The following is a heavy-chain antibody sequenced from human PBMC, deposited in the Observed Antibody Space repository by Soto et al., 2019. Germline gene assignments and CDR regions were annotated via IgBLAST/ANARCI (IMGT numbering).Heavy chain of an antibody. D-gene: IGHD5-18*01. Sequence: QVQLQESGPGLVKPSETLSLTCTVSGGSISSYYWSWIRQPPGKGLEWIGYIYYSGSTNYNPSLKSRVTISVDTSKNQFSLKLSSVTAADTAVYYCARGHTAMAAGYYYYYMDVWGKGTTVTVSS. CDR3: ARGHTAMAAGYYYYYMDV. J-gene: IGHJ6*03. CDR2: IYYSGST. V-gene: IGHV4-59*01. CDR1: GGSISSYY.